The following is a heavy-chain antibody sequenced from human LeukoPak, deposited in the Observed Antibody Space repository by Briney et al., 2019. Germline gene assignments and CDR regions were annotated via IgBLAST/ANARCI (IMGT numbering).Heavy chain of an antibody. CDR2: IYHSGNT. CDR1: SYSISSGYY. V-gene: IGHV4-38-2*02. D-gene: IGHD2-8*01. Sequence: PSETLSLTCTVSSYSISSGYYWGWIRQPPGKGLEWIGNIYHSGNTYYKPSLKSRVTISVDTSKNQFSLKLSSVTAADTAAYYCARVTSRLGVCDYWGQGTLVTVSS. J-gene: IGHJ4*02. CDR3: ARVTSRLGVCDY.